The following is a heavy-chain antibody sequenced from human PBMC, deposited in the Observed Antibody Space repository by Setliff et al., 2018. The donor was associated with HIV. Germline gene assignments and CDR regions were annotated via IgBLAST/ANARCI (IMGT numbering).Heavy chain of an antibody. Sequence: ASVKVSCKASGYTFTSYAMHWVRQAPGQRLEWMGWINAGNGNTKYSQKFQGRVTITRDTSASTAYVELSSLRSEDTAVYYCARDGVCSGGSCYPAGLLDYWGQGTLVTVSS. V-gene: IGHV1-3*01. D-gene: IGHD2-15*01. CDR3: ARDGVCSGGSCYPAGLLDY. CDR1: GYTFTSYA. CDR2: INAGNGNT. J-gene: IGHJ4*02.